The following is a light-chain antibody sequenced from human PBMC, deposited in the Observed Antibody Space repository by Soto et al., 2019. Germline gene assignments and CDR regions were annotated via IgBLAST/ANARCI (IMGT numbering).Light chain of an antibody. CDR1: QDISSY. Sequence: DIQLTQSPSFLSASIGDRVTITCRASQDISSYLAWYQLKPGKAPNLLIFAASTLQSGVPSRFSGSGSGTDFTLTIRSLQPEDFATYYCQQSYTAPLTFGGGTKVDI. V-gene: IGKV1-39*01. CDR3: QQSYTAPLT. CDR2: AAS. J-gene: IGKJ4*01.